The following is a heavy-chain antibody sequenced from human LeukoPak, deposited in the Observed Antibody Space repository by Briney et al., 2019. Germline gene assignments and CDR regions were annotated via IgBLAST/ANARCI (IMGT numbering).Heavy chain of an antibody. Sequence: GASVKVSCKASGGTFSSYAISWVRQAPGQGLEWMGGIIPTFGTANYAQKFQGRVTITTDESTSTAYMELSSLRSEDTAVYYCAGYYDFWSGYPFHYYMDVWGKGTTVTVSS. CDR1: GGTFSSYA. D-gene: IGHD3-3*01. CDR3: AGYYDFWSGYPFHYYMDV. V-gene: IGHV1-69*05. CDR2: IIPTFGTA. J-gene: IGHJ6*03.